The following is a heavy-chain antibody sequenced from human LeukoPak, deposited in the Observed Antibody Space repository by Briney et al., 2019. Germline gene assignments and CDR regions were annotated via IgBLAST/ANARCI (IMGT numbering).Heavy chain of an antibody. J-gene: IGHJ5*02. Sequence: ASETLSLTCTVSGGSISSSSYYWGWIRQPSGKGLEWIGSIYYSGSTYYNPSLKSRVTISVDTSKNQSSLKLSSVTAADTAVYYCAAQKRYCSSTSCYEKWFDPWGQGTLVTVSS. CDR3: AAQKRYCSSTSCYEKWFDP. V-gene: IGHV4-39*01. CDR1: GGSISSSSYY. D-gene: IGHD2-2*01. CDR2: IYYSGST.